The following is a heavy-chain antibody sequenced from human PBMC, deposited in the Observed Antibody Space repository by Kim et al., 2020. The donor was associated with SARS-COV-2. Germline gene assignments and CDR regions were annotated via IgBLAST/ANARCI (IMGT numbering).Heavy chain of an antibody. V-gene: IGHV3-21*01. CDR3: AREVEMAPYYFDY. D-gene: IGHD2-2*01. CDR2: ISSSSSYI. J-gene: IGHJ4*02. CDR1: GFTFSSYS. Sequence: GGSLRLSCAASGFTFSSYSMNWVRQAPGKGLEWVSSISSSSSYIYYADSVKGRFTISRDNAKNSLYLQMNSLRAEDTAVYYCAREVEMAPYYFDYWGQGTLVTVSS.